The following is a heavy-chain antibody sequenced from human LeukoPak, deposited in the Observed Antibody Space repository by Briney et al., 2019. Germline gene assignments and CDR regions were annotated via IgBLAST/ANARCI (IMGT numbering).Heavy chain of an antibody. V-gene: IGHV3-21*01. D-gene: IGHD3-22*01. CDR2: ISSSSSYI. J-gene: IGHJ6*02. CDR1: GFTFSSYS. CDR3: ARDQTDSSGYYYYYYYYGMDV. Sequence: PGGSLRLSCAASGFTFSSYSMNWVRQAPGKGLEWVSSISSSSSYIYYADSVKGRFTISRDNAKNSLYLQMNSLRAEDTAVYYCARDQTDSSGYYYYYYYYGMDVWGQGTTVTVSS.